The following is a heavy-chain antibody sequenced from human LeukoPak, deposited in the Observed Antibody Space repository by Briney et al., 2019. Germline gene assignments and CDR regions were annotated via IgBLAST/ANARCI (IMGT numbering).Heavy chain of an antibody. Sequence: GGSLRLSCAASGFTFAGYAMTWVRQAPGKGLEWVSAISGSGDSTYYAGSVKGRFTISRDSSKNTLYLQMNSLRAEDTAVYYCAKCSSSWSSPYFDYWGQGTLVTVSS. CDR1: GFTFAGYA. CDR3: AKCSSSWSSPYFDY. CDR2: ISGSGDST. V-gene: IGHV3-23*01. D-gene: IGHD6-13*01. J-gene: IGHJ4*02.